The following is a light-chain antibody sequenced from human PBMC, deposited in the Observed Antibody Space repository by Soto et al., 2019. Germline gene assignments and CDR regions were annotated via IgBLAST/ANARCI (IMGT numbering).Light chain of an antibody. CDR1: QSISRY. CDR2: GAS. J-gene: IGKJ5*01. Sequence: ESVLTQSPGTLSLSPWERATLSCRASQSISRYLAWYQQKPGQAPRLLVFGASSRVLGIPDRFSGSGSGTDFTLTISRLEPEDFAVYYCHHYGSSPLTFGQGTRLEIK. CDR3: HHYGSSPLT. V-gene: IGKV3-20*01.